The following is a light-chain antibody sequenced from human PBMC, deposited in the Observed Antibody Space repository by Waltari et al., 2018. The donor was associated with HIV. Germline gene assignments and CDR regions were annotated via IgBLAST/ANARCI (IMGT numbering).Light chain of an antibody. Sequence: QSALTQPASMSGSPGQSITISSTGSSLDLGLYDFVSWYNHLPNTAPQLIIYGVDRRPPGITSRFSASKSGDVASLTISGLQAEDEADYYCTSHTLTRVLVFGGGTRLTVL. CDR1: SLDLGLYDF. CDR3: TSHTLTRVLV. V-gene: IGLV2-14*01. J-gene: IGLJ3*02. CDR2: GVD.